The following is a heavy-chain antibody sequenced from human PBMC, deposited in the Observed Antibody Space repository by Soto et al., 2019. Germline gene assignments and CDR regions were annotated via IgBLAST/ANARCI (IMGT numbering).Heavy chain of an antibody. V-gene: IGHV3-9*01. J-gene: IGHJ5*02. CDR2: ISWNSGSI. D-gene: IGHD6-19*01. Sequence: GGSLRLSCAASGFTFDDYGMHWVRQAPGKGLEWVSGISWNSGSIGYADSVKGRFTISRDNARSSLYLQMNSLRAEDTALYYCAKDYLTAGYNSGWYDHRGQGTLVTVSS. CDR3: AKDYLTAGYNSGWYDH. CDR1: GFTFDDYG.